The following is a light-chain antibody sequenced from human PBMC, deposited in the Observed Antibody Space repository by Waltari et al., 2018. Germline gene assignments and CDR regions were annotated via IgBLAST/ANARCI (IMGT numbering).Light chain of an antibody. CDR2: DVS. J-gene: IGLJ2*01. V-gene: IGLV2-14*01. CDR3: SSYTNRNTLI. CDR1: SSDVGGYNH. Sequence: QSALTQPASVSGSPGQSITISCTGTSSDVGGYNHVSWYQQDPGKVPKLIIYDVSERPPGVSDRFSGSKSGNTAALTISGVQAEDETDYYCSSYTNRNTLIFGGGTKLTVL.